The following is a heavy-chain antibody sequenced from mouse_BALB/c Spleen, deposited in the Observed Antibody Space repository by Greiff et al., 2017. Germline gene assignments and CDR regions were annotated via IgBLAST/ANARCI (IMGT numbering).Heavy chain of an antibody. Sequence: QVQLQQSGPGLVAPSQSLSITCTVSGFSLTGYGVNWVRQPPGKGLEWLGMIWGDGSTDYNSALKSRLSISKDNSKSQVFLKMNSLQTDDTARYYCAREEATMITTGAMDYWGQGTSVTVSS. CDR2: IWGDGST. CDR3: AREEATMITTGAMDY. V-gene: IGHV2-6-7*01. CDR1: GFSLTGYG. J-gene: IGHJ4*01. D-gene: IGHD2-4*01.